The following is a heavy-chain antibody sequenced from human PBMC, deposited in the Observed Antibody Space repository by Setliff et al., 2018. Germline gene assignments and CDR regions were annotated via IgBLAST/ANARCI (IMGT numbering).Heavy chain of an antibody. J-gene: IGHJ6*02. D-gene: IGHD3-10*01. CDR2: IKQDGSEK. V-gene: IGHV3-7*01. Sequence: GGSLRLSCAASGFTFSRYWMSWVRQAPGKGLEWVANIKQDGSEKYYVDSVKGRFTISRDNAKNSLYLQMNSLRAEDTAVYYCARDHAYGSRFYYYYYGMDVWGQGITVTVSS. CDR3: ARDHAYGSRFYYYYYGMDV. CDR1: GFTFSRYW.